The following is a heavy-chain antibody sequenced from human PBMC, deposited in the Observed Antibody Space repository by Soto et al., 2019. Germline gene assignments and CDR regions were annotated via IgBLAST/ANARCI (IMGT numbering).Heavy chain of an antibody. CDR2: IYYSGST. V-gene: IGHV4-31*03. J-gene: IGHJ5*02. CDR3: ARDLGSGGSGSYYNGFPPENWFDP. D-gene: IGHD3-10*01. Sequence: SETLSLTCTVSGGSISSGGYYWSWIRQHPGKGLEWIGYIYYSGSTYYNPSLKSRVTISVDTSKNQFSLKLSSVTAADTAVYYCARDLGSGGSGSYYNGFPPENWFDPWGQGTLVTVSS. CDR1: GGSISSGGYY.